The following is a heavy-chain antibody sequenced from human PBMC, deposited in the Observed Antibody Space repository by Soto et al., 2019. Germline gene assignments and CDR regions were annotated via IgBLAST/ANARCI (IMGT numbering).Heavy chain of an antibody. CDR1: GISMNTYY. J-gene: IGHJ6*02. CDR3: ARDFGRYGMDV. V-gene: IGHV4-59*01. Sequence: SETLSLTCTVSGISMNTYYWTWIRQSPGKGLEWIGYIYYTGSTNYNPSLKSRVTISVDTPKNQFSLKLSSVTAADTAVYYCARDFGRYGMDVWGQGTTVTVSS. D-gene: IGHD3-3*01. CDR2: IYYTGST.